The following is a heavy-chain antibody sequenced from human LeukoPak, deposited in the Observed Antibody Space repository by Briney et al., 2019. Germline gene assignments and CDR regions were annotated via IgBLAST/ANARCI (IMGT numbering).Heavy chain of an antibody. J-gene: IGHJ4*02. Sequence: GGSLRLSCAASGFTFSMYWMHWVRQAPGKGLMWVSRINSNGSSTSYADSVKGRFTISRDNAKNSLYLQMNSLRAEDTAVYYCARTLPYYYDSSGYFDYWGQGTLVTVSS. V-gene: IGHV3-74*01. CDR2: INSNGSST. CDR1: GFTFSMYW. D-gene: IGHD3-22*01. CDR3: ARTLPYYYDSSGYFDY.